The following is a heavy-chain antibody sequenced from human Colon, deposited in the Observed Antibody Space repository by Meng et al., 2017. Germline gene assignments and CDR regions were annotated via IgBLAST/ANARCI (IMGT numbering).Heavy chain of an antibody. Sequence: RPQVGPGLVEPPQALPLPCAISGDSVSSNRAGWNWIRPTPSGGLEWLGRTWYRSRWYSDYAPSLKSRISVDPDTSKNEFSLQLHSVTPDDTAVYYCARGLGGYENDYWGQGKLVTVSS. J-gene: IGHJ4*03. D-gene: IGHD5-12*01. CDR2: TWYRSRWYS. CDR3: ARGLGGYENDY. CDR1: GDSVSSNRAG. V-gene: IGHV6-1*01.